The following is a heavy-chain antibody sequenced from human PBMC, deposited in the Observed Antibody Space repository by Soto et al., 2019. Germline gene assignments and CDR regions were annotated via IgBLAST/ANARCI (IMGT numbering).Heavy chain of an antibody. D-gene: IGHD1-1*01. CDR3: ATPRYNWNDGYYYYGMDV. CDR2: IIPIFGTA. Sequence: SVKVSCKASGGTFSSYAISWVRQAPGQGLEWMGGIIPIFGTANYAQKFQGRVTITADESTSTAYMELSSLRSEDTAVYYCATPRYNWNDGYYYYGMDVWGQGTTVTVSS. J-gene: IGHJ6*02. CDR1: GGTFSSYA. V-gene: IGHV1-69*13.